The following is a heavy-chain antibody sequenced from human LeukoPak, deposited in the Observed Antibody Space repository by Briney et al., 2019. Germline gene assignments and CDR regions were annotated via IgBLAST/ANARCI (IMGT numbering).Heavy chain of an antibody. CDR2: ILPDGSQK. CDR3: GRLAHNACYAIDF. D-gene: IGHD3-16*01. V-gene: IGHV3-7*01. CDR1: VFTFDFYW. J-gene: IGHJ4*02. Sequence: PGGSLRLSCVASVFTFDFYWMTWVRQAPGKGLEWLANILPDGSQKYYVDSVKGRFTISRDNPKNSLYLQINNLRAEDTAVYYCGRLAHNACYAIDFWGQGTLVTVSS.